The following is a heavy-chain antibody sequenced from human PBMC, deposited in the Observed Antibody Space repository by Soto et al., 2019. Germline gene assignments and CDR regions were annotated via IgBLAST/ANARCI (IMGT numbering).Heavy chain of an antibody. CDR3: ADGFYFDF. CDR2: MFYSGNT. Sequence: KTSETLSLTCTVYGGSISNFYWSWIRQPPGKGLEWIAYMFYSGNTNYNPSLRSRVTMSVDTSKNQFSLKLSSVTAADTAVYYCADGFYFDFWGQGTLVTVSS. V-gene: IGHV4-59*01. J-gene: IGHJ4*02. CDR1: GGSISNFY.